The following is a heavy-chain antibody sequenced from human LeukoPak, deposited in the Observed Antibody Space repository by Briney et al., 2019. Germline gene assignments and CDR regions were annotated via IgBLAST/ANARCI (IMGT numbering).Heavy chain of an antibody. D-gene: IGHD3-22*01. CDR3: ARQAYYYDSSGYYLWFDP. CDR1: GYSFISYW. Sequence: AESLKISCKASGYSFISYWIGWVRQMPGKGLEWMGIIYPGDSDTRYSPSLQGQVTISADKSISTAYLQWSSLKASDTAMYYCARQAYYYDSSGYYLWFDPWGQGTLVTVSS. CDR2: IYPGDSDT. J-gene: IGHJ5*02. V-gene: IGHV5-51*01.